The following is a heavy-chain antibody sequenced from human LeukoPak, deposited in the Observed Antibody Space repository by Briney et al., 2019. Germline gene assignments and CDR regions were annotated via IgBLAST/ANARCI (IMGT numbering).Heavy chain of an antibody. CDR2: INHSGST. V-gene: IGHV4-34*01. J-gene: IGHJ4*02. CDR1: GGSFSGYY. CDR3: ARVGYYYGSGGGWYFDY. D-gene: IGHD3-10*01. Sequence: SETLSLTCAAYGGSFSGYYWSWIRQSPGKGLEWIGEINHSGSTNYNPSLKSRVTISVDRSKNQFSLKLSSVTAADTAVYYCARVGYYYGSGGGWYFDYWGQGTLVTVSS.